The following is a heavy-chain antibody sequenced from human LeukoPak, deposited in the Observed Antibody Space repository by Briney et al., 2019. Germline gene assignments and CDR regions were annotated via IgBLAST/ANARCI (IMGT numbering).Heavy chain of an antibody. CDR3: ARVAQHRYYYDSSDYYYYFDY. V-gene: IGHV1-18*01. CDR2: ISAYNGNT. J-gene: IGHJ4*02. Sequence: GASVKVSCKASGYTFTSYGISWVRQAPGQGLEWMGWISAYNGNTNYAQRLQGRVTMTTDTSTSTAYMELRSLRSDDTAVYYCARVAQHRYYYDSSDYYYYFDYWGQGTLVTVSS. CDR1: GYTFTSYG. D-gene: IGHD3-22*01.